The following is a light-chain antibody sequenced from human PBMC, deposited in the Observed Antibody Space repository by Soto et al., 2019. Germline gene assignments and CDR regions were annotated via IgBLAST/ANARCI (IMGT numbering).Light chain of an antibody. V-gene: IGKV1-5*01. J-gene: IGKJ2*01. CDR3: QQYNSYWYT. CDR2: DAS. CDR1: QSISSW. Sequence: DIQMTQSPSTLSASVGDRVTITCRASQSISSWLAWYQQKPGKAPKLLIYDASSLESGVPSRFSGSGSGTEFTLTTSSLQPDDFATYYCQQYNSYWYTFGQGTKLEIK.